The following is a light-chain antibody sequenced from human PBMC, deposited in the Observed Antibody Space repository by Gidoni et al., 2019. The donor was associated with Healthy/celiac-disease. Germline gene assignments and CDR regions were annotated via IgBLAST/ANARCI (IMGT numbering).Light chain of an antibody. Sequence: EIVMTQSPATLSVSPGERATRSCRASQSVSSNFAWYQPKPGQAPMLLSYCSSTSAIGTPARFSGSGSETAFTLTSSSSQSEALSFYHCQQYNNWRRTFGQGTKVEIK. CDR2: CSS. CDR1: QSVSSN. J-gene: IGKJ1*01. CDR3: QQYNNWRRT. V-gene: IGKV3-15*01.